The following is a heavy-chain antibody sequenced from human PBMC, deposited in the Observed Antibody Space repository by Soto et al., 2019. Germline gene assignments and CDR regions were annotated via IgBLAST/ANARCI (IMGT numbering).Heavy chain of an antibody. J-gene: IGHJ4*02. V-gene: IGHV4-59*01. D-gene: IGHD3-16*01. CDR3: VIEYGGGDYFDY. CDR1: GGSISSYY. CDR2: IYYSGST. Sequence: SETLSLTCTVSGGSISSYYWSWIRQPPGKGLEWIGYIYYSGSTNYNPSLKSRVTISVDTSKNQFSLKLSSVTAADTAVYYCVIEYGGGDYFDYWCPGPLVTVSS.